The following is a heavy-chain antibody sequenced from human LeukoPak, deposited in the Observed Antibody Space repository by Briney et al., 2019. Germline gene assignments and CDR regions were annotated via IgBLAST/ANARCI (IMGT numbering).Heavy chain of an antibody. CDR3: ARDDCGGDCYSDFDY. J-gene: IGHJ4*02. Sequence: ASVKVSCKASGYTFTSHYMHWVRQAPGQGLEWMGVINPTGDTTRYAQKFQGRVTMTRDTSISTAYMELSRLRSDDTAMYYCARDDCGGDCYSDFDYWGQGTLVTVSS. CDR1: GYTFTSHY. V-gene: IGHV1-46*01. D-gene: IGHD2-21*02. CDR2: INPTGDTT.